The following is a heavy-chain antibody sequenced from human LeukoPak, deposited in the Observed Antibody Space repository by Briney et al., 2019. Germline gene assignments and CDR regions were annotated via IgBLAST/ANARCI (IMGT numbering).Heavy chain of an antibody. J-gene: IGHJ4*02. Sequence: SETLSLTCTVSGGSISSSSYYWGWIRQPPGKGLEWIGSIYYSGSTYYNPSPKSRVTISVDTSKNQFSLKLSSVTAADTAVYYCARDYRYFDWFSPEYYFDYWGQGTLVTVSS. CDR3: ARDYRYFDWFSPEYYFDY. CDR2: IYYSGST. V-gene: IGHV4-39*07. D-gene: IGHD3-9*01. CDR1: GGSISSSSYY.